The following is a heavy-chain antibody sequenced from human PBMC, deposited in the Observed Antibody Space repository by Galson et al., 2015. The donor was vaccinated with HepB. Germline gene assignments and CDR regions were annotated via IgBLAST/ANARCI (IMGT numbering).Heavy chain of an antibody. CDR1: GFSFSNYG. CDR2: VWYDGTTK. V-gene: IGHV3-33*01. CDR3: ARTPVTATSWGFDY. Sequence: SLRLSCAASGFSFSNYGMHWVRQAPGKGLEWVAVVWYDGTTKYYADSVKGRFTISGDNSRNTLYLQMNSLRAEDTAVYFCARTPVTATSWGFDYWGQGTLVTVSS. J-gene: IGHJ4*02. D-gene: IGHD4-17*01.